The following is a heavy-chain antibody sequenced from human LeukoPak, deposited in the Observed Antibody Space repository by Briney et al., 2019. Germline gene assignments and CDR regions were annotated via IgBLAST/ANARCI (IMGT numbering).Heavy chain of an antibody. CDR1: GYTFTDYY. J-gene: IGHJ4*02. V-gene: IGHV1-2*02. CDR3: ARVQAECSGGSCYYNY. D-gene: IGHD2-15*01. CDR2: INPNSGGT. Sequence: ASVKVSFKASGYTFTDYYMHWVRQAPGQGLEWMGWINPNSGGTNYAQKFQGRVTMTRDTSISTAYLELSRLRSDDTAVYYCARVQAECSGGSCYYNYWGQGTLVTVSS.